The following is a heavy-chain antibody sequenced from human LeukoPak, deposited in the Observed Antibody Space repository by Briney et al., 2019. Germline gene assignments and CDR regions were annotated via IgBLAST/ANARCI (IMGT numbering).Heavy chain of an antibody. V-gene: IGHV1-3*01. D-gene: IGHD4-17*01. Sequence: ASVKVSCEASGYTFTSYYMHWVRQAPGQRLEWMGWINAGNGNTKYSQKFQGRVTITRDTSASTAYMELSSLRSEDTAVYYCARDVPTTVTTHLDYWGQGTLVTVSS. CDR3: ARDVPTTVTTHLDY. CDR2: INAGNGNT. J-gene: IGHJ4*02. CDR1: GYTFTSYY.